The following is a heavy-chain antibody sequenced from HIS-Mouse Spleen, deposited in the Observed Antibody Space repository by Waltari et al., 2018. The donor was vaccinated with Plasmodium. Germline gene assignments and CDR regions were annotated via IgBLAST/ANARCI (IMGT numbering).Heavy chain of an antibody. D-gene: IGHD3-3*01. CDR1: GFTFSSYG. CDR3: AKEVLGYYDFWSRPDY. V-gene: IGHV3-30*18. J-gene: IGHJ4*02. CDR2: ISYEGSNK. Sequence: QVQLVESGGGVVQPGRSLRLSCAASGFTFSSYGMNWVRQAPGKGLGWVVVISYEGSNKDYADSVKGRFTISRDNSKNTLYLQMNSLRAEDTAVYYCAKEVLGYYDFWSRPDYWGQGTLVTVSS.